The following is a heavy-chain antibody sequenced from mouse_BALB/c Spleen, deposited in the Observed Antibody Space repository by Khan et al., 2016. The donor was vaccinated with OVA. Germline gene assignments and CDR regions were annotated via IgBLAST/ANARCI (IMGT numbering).Heavy chain of an antibody. D-gene: IGHD1-1*01. CDR1: GYSITSDYA. CDR3: ARDHGSSYYYLDY. Sequence: EVQLQESGPGLVKPSQSLSLTCTVTGYSITSDYAWNWIRQFPGNKLEWMGYISYSGSTSYNPSLKSRISITRDTSKNQFFLQLNSVTTEDTATYYCARDHGSSYYYLDYWGQGTTLTVSS. CDR2: ISYSGST. V-gene: IGHV3-2*02. J-gene: IGHJ2*01.